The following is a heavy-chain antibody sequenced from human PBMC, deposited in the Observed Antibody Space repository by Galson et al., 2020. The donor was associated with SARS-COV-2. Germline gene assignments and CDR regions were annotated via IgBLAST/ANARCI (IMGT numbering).Heavy chain of an antibody. CDR3: ARFKRNYYSSSGDGFDY. CDR1: GGSISNSRHY. CDR2: NFYSGTT. Sequence: SETLTLSCTVSGGSISNSRHYWGWTRQSPGKGREWSGSNFYSGTTYYNPYLKSRVTVYVDTTRNQFSLKLSSVTAADAAVYYCARFKRNYYSSSGDGFDYWGQGTLVTVSS. V-gene: IGHV4-39*01. D-gene: IGHD3-22*01. J-gene: IGHJ4*02.